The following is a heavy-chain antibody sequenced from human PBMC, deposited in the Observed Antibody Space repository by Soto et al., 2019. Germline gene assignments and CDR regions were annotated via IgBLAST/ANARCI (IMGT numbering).Heavy chain of an antibody. D-gene: IGHD2-15*01. CDR3: AKEDIVLVVATTLSDY. J-gene: IGHJ4*02. Sequence: SVKGRFTISRDNSKKTLYLQMNSLRAEDTAVYYCAKEDIVLVVATTLSDYWGQGTLVTVSS. V-gene: IGHV3-30*02.